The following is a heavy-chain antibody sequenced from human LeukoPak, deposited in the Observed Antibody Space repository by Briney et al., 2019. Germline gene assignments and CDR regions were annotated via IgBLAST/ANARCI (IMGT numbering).Heavy chain of an antibody. CDR1: GYPFTTYE. J-gene: IGHJ5*02. CDR2: VHPNSGNT. Sequence: GASVKVSCKTSGYPFTTYEINWVRQAAGQGLERMGWVHPNSGNTAYAQKFQGRVTMTRDTSISTAYMELSSLRFDDTAVYFCARGPRNDPWGQGTLVTVSS. D-gene: IGHD1-14*01. V-gene: IGHV1-8*01. CDR3: ARGPRNDP.